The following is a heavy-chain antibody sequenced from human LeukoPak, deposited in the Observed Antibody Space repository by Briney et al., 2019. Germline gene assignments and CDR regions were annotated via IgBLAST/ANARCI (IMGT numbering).Heavy chain of an antibody. CDR3: ARGGVYDYGRIDS. CDR1: GDSFSSHY. Sequence: PSETLSLTCTVSGDSFSSHYWSWFRQPPGEGLEGIGYIFYSGGTNYKPSLKSRLTISKDTSNNQFSLRLNSVTAADTAVYYCARGGVYDYGRIDSWGQGTLVTVSS. D-gene: IGHD4/OR15-4a*01. J-gene: IGHJ4*02. CDR2: IFYSGGT. V-gene: IGHV4-59*11.